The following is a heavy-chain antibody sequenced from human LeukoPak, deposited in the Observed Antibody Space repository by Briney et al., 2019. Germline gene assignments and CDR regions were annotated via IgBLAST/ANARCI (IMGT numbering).Heavy chain of an antibody. CDR3: AREVEPYDAFDI. CDR2: IYYSGST. V-gene: IGHV4-59*01. D-gene: IGHD1-26*01. J-gene: IGHJ3*02. Sequence: SETLSLTCTVPGGSISSYYWSWIRQPPGKRLEWIGYIYYSGSTNYNPSLKSRVTISVDTSKNQFSLKLSSVTAADTAVYYCAREVEPYDAFDIWGQGTMVTVSS. CDR1: GGSISSYY.